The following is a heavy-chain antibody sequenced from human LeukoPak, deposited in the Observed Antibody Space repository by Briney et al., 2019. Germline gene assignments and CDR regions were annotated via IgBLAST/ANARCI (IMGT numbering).Heavy chain of an antibody. J-gene: IGHJ5*02. D-gene: IGHD4-17*01. CDR3: ARATYLDYGGWFDP. CDR2: IIPIFGTA. CDR1: GGTFSSYA. Sequence: ASVKVSCKASGGTFSSYAISWVRQAPGQGLGWMGGIIPIFGTANYAQKFQGRVTITTDESTSTAYMELSSLRSEDTAVYYCARATYLDYGGWFDPWGQGTLVTVSS. V-gene: IGHV1-69*05.